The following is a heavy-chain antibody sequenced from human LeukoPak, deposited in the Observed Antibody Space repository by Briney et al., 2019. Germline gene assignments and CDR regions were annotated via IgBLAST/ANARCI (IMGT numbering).Heavy chain of an antibody. D-gene: IGHD3-3*01. CDR3: ARVGSGYYTDY. V-gene: IGHV3-53*05. CDR1: GFTVSSNY. J-gene: IGHJ4*02. CDR2: IYSGGST. Sequence: GGSLRLSCAASGFTVSSNYMSWVRQAPGKGLEWVSVIYSGGSTYYADSVKGRFTISRDNSKNTLYLQMGSLRAEDMAVYYCARVGSGYYTDYWGQGTLVTVSS.